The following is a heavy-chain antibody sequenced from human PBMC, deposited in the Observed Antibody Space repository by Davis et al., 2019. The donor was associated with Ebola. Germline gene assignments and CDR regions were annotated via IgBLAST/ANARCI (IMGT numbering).Heavy chain of an antibody. CDR3: ARARTYYYGMDV. CDR2: MRTGENEK. J-gene: IGHJ6*02. CDR1: GFTFSNYG. V-gene: IGHV3-30*02. Sequence: PGGSLRLSCVGSGFTFSNYGIHWVRQAPGKGLEWVAFMRTGENEKYFLDSVKGRFTISRDNAKNSLYLQLNSLRAEDTAVYYCARARTYYYGMDVWGQGTTVTVSS.